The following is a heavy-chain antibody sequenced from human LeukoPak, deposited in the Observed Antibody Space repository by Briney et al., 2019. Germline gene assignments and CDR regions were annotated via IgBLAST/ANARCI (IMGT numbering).Heavy chain of an antibody. CDR2: INPNSGGT. V-gene: IGHV1-2*02. CDR1: GYTFTGYY. CDR3: ARRVLDIVATEEFDY. D-gene: IGHD5-12*01. J-gene: IGHJ4*02. Sequence: ASVKVSCKASGYTFTGYYMHWVRQAPGQGLEWMGWINPNSGGTNYAQKFQGRVTMTRDTSISTAYMELSRLRSDDTAVYYCARRVLDIVATEEFDYWGQGTLVTVSS.